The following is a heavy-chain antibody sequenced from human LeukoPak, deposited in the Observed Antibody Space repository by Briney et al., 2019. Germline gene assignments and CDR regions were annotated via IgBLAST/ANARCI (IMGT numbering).Heavy chain of an antibody. CDR1: GFTFSNYW. CDR3: ARAYYYDNSGYYY. J-gene: IGHJ4*02. V-gene: IGHV3-7*04. D-gene: IGHD3-22*01. Sequence: PGGSLRLSCAASGFTFSNYWMSWVRQAPGKGLEWVANIKQDGSEKYYVDSVKGRFIISRDNAKNSLYLQMNGLRAEDTAVYYCARAYYYDNSGYYYWGQGTLATVSS. CDR2: IKQDGSEK.